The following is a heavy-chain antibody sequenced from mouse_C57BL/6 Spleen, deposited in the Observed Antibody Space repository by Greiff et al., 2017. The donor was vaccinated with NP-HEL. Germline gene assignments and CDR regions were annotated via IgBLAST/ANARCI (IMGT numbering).Heavy chain of an antibody. CDR2: INYDGSST. V-gene: IGHV5-16*01. D-gene: IGHD2-2*01. J-gene: IGHJ3*01. CDR3: ASGLYGYDGPFAY. Sequence: EVHLVESEGGLVQPGSSMKLSCTASGFTFSDYYMAWVRQVPEKGLEWVANINYDGSSTYYLDSLKSRFIISRDNAKNILYLQMSSLKSEDTATYYCASGLYGYDGPFAYWGQGTLVTVSA. CDR1: GFTFSDYY.